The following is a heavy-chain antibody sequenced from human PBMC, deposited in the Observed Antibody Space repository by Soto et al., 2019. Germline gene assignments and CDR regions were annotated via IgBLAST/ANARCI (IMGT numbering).Heavy chain of an antibody. D-gene: IGHD3-22*01. CDR3: AKEMTSGYYLFDY. V-gene: IGHV3-53*04. J-gene: IGHJ4*02. CDR1: GFTVSSNY. Sequence: GGSLRLSCAASGFTVSSNYMSWVRQAPGKGLEWVSVIYSGGSTYYADSVKGRFTISRHNSKNTLYLQMNSLRAEDTAVYYCAKEMTSGYYLFDYWGQGTLVTVSS. CDR2: IYSGGST.